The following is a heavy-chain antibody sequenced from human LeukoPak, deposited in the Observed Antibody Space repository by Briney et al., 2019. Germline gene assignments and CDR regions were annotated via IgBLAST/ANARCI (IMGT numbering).Heavy chain of an antibody. CDR2: INAYNGNT. CDR1: GSTFTSYI. J-gene: IGHJ6*03. D-gene: IGHD6-13*01. CDR3: AGDRHIAVAVYYYYMDV. V-gene: IGHV1-18*01. Sequence: GASVKVSCKASGSTFTSYIISWVRQAPGQGLEWMGWINAYNGNTDYAQRVQGRVTMTTDPSTSTAYMELRSLRSDDTAVYYCAGDRHIAVAVYYYYMDVWGKGTPVTVSS.